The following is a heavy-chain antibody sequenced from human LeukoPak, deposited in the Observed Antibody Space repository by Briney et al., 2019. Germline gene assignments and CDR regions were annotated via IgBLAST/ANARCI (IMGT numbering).Heavy chain of an antibody. CDR3: ARMVGYCSSTSCYAEAFDI. D-gene: IGHD2-2*01. V-gene: IGHV1-2*02. CDR1: GYTFTGYY. J-gene: IGHJ3*02. CDR2: INPNSGGT. Sequence: ASVKVSCKASGYTFTGYYMHWVRQAPGQGLEWMGWINPNSGGTNYAQKFQGRVTMTRDTSISTAYMELRSLRSDDTAVYYCARMVGYCSSTSCYAEAFDIWGQGTMVTVSS.